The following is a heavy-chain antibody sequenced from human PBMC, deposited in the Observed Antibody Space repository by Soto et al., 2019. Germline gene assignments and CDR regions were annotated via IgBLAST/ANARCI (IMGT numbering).Heavy chain of an antibody. J-gene: IGHJ3*02. Sequence: GESLKISCKGSGYTFTSYWIGWVRQMPGKGLEWMGIIYPGDSDTRYSPSFQGQVTISADKSISTAYLQWSSLKASDTALYYCVRDLDYAFDIWGQGTMVTVSS. CDR1: GYTFTSYW. CDR3: VRDLDYAFDI. V-gene: IGHV5-51*01. CDR2: IYPGDSDT.